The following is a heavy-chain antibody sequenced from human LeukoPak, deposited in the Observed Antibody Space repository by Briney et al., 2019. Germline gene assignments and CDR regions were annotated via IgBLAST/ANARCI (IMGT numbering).Heavy chain of an antibody. D-gene: IGHD3-22*01. Sequence: GASVKVSCKASGYTFTGYYMHWVRQAPGQGLEWMGWINPNSGGTNYAQKFQGRVTMTRDMSISTAYMELSRLRSDDTAVYYCARDFTTYYYDSSGYPLGLWGQGTLVTVSS. CDR3: ARDFTTYYYDSSGYPLGL. V-gene: IGHV1-2*02. J-gene: IGHJ4*02. CDR1: GYTFTGYY. CDR2: INPNSGGT.